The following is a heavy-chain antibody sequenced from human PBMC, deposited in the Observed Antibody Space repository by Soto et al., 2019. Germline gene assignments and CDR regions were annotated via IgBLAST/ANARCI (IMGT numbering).Heavy chain of an antibody. J-gene: IGHJ4*02. Sequence: PGGSLRLSCRASGFSFSSYALSWVHQAPGEGLEWVSTISGSDGKTYYADSVKGRFSISRDTSKTTLYLEMTSLRVEDTAVYYCARWSFLDYWGQGTRVTVSS. CDR3: ARWSFLDY. D-gene: IGHD1-26*01. V-gene: IGHV3-23*01. CDR1: GFSFSSYA. CDR2: ISGSDGKT.